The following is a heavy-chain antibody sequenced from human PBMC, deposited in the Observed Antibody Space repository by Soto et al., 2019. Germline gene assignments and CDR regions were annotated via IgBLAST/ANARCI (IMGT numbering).Heavy chain of an antibody. CDR2: IRGSGGST. D-gene: IGHD4-17*01. CDR1: ECNFSNYA. J-gene: IGHJ5*02. V-gene: IGHV3-23*01. Sequence: GGFMRLSCAASECNFSNYAMSCILQAKEKGLEWVSAIRGSGGSTYYADSVKGRFAISRDNSKNTLYLQMNSLRAEDTAVYYCAKDLFSGLYGSDPWGQGTLVTIS. CDR3: AKDLFSGLYGSDP.